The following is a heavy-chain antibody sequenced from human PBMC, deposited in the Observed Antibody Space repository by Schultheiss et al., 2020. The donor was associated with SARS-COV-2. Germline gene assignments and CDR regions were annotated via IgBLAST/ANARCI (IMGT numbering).Heavy chain of an antibody. CDR1: GFTFDDYA. CDR3: AKGGRPMIVVVPIDY. Sequence: GGSLKLSCAASGFTFDDYAMHWVRQAPGKGLEWVSLISWDGGSTYYADSVKGRFTISRDNSKNSLYLQMNSLRAEDTALYYCAKGGRPMIVVVPIDYWGQGTLVTVSS. CDR2: ISWDGGST. J-gene: IGHJ4*02. D-gene: IGHD3-22*01. V-gene: IGHV3-43D*03.